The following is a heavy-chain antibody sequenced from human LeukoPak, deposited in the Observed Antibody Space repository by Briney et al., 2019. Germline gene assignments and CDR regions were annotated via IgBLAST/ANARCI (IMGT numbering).Heavy chain of an antibody. D-gene: IGHD6-19*01. Sequence: GGSLRLSCAASGFTFSSYAMHWVRQAPGKGLEWVTFIRYDESNEYYADSVKGRFTISRDNSKNTLYLQMNSLRAEDTALYYCARGVSSAWTLDYWGQGTLVTVSS. J-gene: IGHJ4*02. CDR1: GFTFSSYA. CDR2: IRYDESNE. CDR3: ARGVSSAWTLDY. V-gene: IGHV3-30*04.